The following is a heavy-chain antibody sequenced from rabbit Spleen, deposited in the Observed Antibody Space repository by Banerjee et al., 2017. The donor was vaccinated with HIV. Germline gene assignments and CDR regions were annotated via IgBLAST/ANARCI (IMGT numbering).Heavy chain of an antibody. CDR3: ARDSGSSFSSYGMDL. CDR1: GVSFSTNDY. D-gene: IGHD8-1*01. CDR2: IDGGSSTFS. Sequence: QSLEESGGDLVKPGASLTLPCTASGVSFSTNDYMCWVRQAPGKGLEWFACIDGGSSTFSYFASGAKGRFTISKTSSTTVTLQMTTLTAADTSTYFCARDSGSSFSSYGMDLWGQGTLVTVS. V-gene: IGHV1S40*01. J-gene: IGHJ6*01.